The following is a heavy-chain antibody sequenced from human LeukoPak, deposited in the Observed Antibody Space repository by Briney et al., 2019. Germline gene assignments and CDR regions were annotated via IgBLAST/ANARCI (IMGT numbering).Heavy chain of an antibody. Sequence: SETLSLTCTVSGGSISSSSYYWGWIRQPAGKGLEWIGRIYSSGSTNYNPSLKSRVTMSVDTSKSQVSLKVSSVTAADTAVYYCAREGSCGGGGCYRADFDSWGQGTLVTVSS. CDR1: GGSISSSSYY. J-gene: IGHJ4*02. V-gene: IGHV4-61*02. CDR2: IYSSGST. D-gene: IGHD2-15*01. CDR3: AREGSCGGGGCYRADFDS.